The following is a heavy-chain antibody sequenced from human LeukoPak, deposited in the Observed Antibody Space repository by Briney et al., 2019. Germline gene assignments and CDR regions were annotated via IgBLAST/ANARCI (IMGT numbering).Heavy chain of an antibody. Sequence: ASVKVSCKASGYTFTSYDINWVRQATGQGLEWMGWMNPNSGNTGYAQKFQGRVTITRNTSISTAHMELSSLRSEDTAVYYCARGDTATIRSPIDWGQGTLVTVSS. D-gene: IGHD5-18*01. V-gene: IGHV1-8*03. CDR2: MNPNSGNT. J-gene: IGHJ4*02. CDR3: ARGDTATIRSPID. CDR1: GYTFTSYD.